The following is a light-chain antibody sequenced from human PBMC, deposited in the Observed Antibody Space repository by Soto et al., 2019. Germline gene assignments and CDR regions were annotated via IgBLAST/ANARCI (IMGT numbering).Light chain of an antibody. Sequence: QSALTQPRSVSGSPGQSVTISCTGTGSDVGGYNYVSWYQQHPGKAPKVMIYDVSKRPSGVPDRFSGSKSGNTASLTISGLQAEDEADYYCCSHAGSYTYVFGTGTKLTVL. J-gene: IGLJ1*01. CDR1: GSDVGGYNY. CDR3: CSHAGSYTYV. CDR2: DVS. V-gene: IGLV2-11*01.